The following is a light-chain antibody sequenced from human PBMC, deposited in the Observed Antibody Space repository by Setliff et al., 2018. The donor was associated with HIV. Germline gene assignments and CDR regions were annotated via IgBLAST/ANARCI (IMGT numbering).Light chain of an antibody. V-gene: IGLV2-11*01. Sequence: QSVLTQPRSMSGSPGQSVTISCTGTSSDVDAYDYVSWYQHHPGKAPKLRIYDVSERPSGVPDRFSGSKSGNTASLTISGLQAEDEADYYCCSYAGSYTYVFGTGTKVTVL. CDR3: CSYAGSYTYV. CDR1: SSDVDAYDY. CDR2: DVS. J-gene: IGLJ1*01.